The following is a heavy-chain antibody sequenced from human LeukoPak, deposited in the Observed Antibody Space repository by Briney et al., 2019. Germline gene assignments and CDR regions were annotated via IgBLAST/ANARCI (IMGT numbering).Heavy chain of an antibody. J-gene: IGHJ4*02. V-gene: IGHV3-66*01. Sequence: GGSLRLSCAASGFTFSNYAMTWVRQAPGKGLEWVSVIYSGGSTHYADSVKGRFTISRDNSKNTLYLQMNSLRAEDTAVYYCARDRLHYDSLTGYPADWGQGTLVTVSS. CDR3: ARDRLHYDSLTGYPAD. CDR2: IYSGGST. CDR1: GFTFSNYA. D-gene: IGHD3-9*01.